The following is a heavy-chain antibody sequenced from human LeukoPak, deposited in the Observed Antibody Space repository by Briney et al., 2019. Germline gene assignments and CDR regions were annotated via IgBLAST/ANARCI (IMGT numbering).Heavy chain of an antibody. CDR3: ARGKIVVVPAAPPGRWFDP. Sequence: SETLSLTCAVYGGSFSGYYWSWIRQPPGKGLEWIGEINHGGSTNYNPSLKSRVTISVDTSKNQFSLKLSSVTAADTAVYYCARGKIVVVPAAPPGRWFDPWGQGTLVTVSS. V-gene: IGHV4-34*01. J-gene: IGHJ5*02. D-gene: IGHD2-2*01. CDR2: INHGGST. CDR1: GGSFSGYY.